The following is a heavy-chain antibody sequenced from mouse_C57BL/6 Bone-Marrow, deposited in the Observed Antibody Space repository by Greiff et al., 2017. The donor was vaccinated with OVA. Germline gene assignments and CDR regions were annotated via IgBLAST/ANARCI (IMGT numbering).Heavy chain of an antibody. CDR1: GYTFTSYW. CDR3: ARSNYGSSYWYFDV. D-gene: IGHD1-1*01. J-gene: IGHJ1*03. V-gene: IGHV1-55*01. Sequence: QVQLQQPGAELVKPGASVKMSCKASGYTFTSYWITWVKQRPGQGLAWIGDIYPGSGSTNYNEKFKSKATLTVDTSSSTAYMQLSSLTSEDSAVYYCARSNYGSSYWYFDVWGTGTTVTVSS. CDR2: IYPGSGST.